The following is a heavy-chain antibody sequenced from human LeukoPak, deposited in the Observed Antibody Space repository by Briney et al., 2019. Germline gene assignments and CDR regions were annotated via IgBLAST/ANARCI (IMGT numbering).Heavy chain of an antibody. D-gene: IGHD3-22*01. CDR1: GFTFSTYS. Sequence: GGSLRLSCAASGFTFSTYSMNWVRQAPGKGLEWVSSISSSSIYIYYADSVKGRFTISRDNAKNSLYLQMNSLRAEDTALYYCARVPPRVTMIVVAYYFDYWGQGTLVTVSS. CDR2: ISSSSIYI. CDR3: ARVPPRVTMIVVAYYFDY. V-gene: IGHV3-21*04. J-gene: IGHJ4*02.